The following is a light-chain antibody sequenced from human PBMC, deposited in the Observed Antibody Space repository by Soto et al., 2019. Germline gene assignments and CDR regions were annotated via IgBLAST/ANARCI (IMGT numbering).Light chain of an antibody. J-gene: IGKJ5*01. CDR2: DAS. CDR1: QSVSSY. V-gene: IGKV3-11*01. CDR3: QQYGSSPST. Sequence: EIVLTQSPATLSLSPGEIATLSCRASQSVSSYLAWYQQKPGQAPRLLIYDASNRATGIPARFSGSGSGTDFTLTISSLEPEDFAVYYCQQYGSSPSTFGQGTRLEIK.